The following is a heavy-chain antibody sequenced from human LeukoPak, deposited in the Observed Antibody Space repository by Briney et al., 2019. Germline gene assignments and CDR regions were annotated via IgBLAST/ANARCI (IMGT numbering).Heavy chain of an antibody. D-gene: IGHD6-13*01. J-gene: IGHJ3*02. CDR2: ISYDESDK. Sequence: GSLRLSCAASGFIASSNYISWVRQAPGKGLEWVAVISYDESDKFYADSVKGRFTISRDNSKNTLYLQMNSLRAEDTAVYYCARDQLTYWQQLVEGTIHDAFDIWGQGTMVTVSS. CDR1: GFIASSNY. CDR3: ARDQLTYWQQLVEGTIHDAFDI. V-gene: IGHV3-30*03.